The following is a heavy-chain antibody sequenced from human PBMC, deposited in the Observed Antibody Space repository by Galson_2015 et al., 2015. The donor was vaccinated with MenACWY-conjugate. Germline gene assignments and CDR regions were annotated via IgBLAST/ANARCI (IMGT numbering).Heavy chain of an antibody. D-gene: IGHD6-19*01. CDR1: GFTFSNYA. V-gene: IGHV3-23*01. J-gene: IGHJ4*02. CDR2: ISGRTGST. CDR3: ARYRLDTSATTDF. Sequence: SLSLSCAASGFTFSNYAMSWVRQAPGKGLEWVSGISGRTGSTYYADSVKGRLTISRDNPKSTLYLQMNSLRVEDTAIYYCARYRLDTSATTDFWGQGTLVTVSS.